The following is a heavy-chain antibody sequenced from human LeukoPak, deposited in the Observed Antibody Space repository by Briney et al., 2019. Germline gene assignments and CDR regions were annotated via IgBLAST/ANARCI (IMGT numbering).Heavy chain of an antibody. CDR3: AKEGRPPGTDNYSNWLFDDY. CDR1: GFTFRSYA. D-gene: IGHD4-11*01. V-gene: IGHV3-48*02. Sequence: PGGSLRLSCVASGFTFRSYAMNWVRQAPGKGLEWVSYMSSDSSFINYADSVKGRFTISRDNSKNTLYVQMNSLRDEDTAVYYCAKEGRPPGTDNYSNWLFDDYWGQGTLVTVSS. J-gene: IGHJ4*02. CDR2: MSSDSSFI.